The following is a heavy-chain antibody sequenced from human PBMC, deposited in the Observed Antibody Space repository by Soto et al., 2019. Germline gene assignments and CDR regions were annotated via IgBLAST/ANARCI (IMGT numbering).Heavy chain of an antibody. D-gene: IGHD4-17*01. Sequence: EVQLVESGGGLVKPGGSLRLSCAASGFTFSSYSMNWVRQAAGKGLEWVSSISSSSSYIYYADSVKGRFTISRDNAKNSLYLQMNSLRAEDTAVYYCASDKVRGDPNWFDPWGQGTLVTVSS. CDR2: ISSSSSYI. J-gene: IGHJ5*02. CDR3: ASDKVRGDPNWFDP. CDR1: GFTFSSYS. V-gene: IGHV3-21*01.